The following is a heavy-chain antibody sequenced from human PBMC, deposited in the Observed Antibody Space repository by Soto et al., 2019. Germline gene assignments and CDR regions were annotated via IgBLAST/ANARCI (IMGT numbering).Heavy chain of an antibody. D-gene: IGHD3-22*01. V-gene: IGHV3-23*01. Sequence: EVQLLESGGGLVQPGGSLRLSCAATGFTFSSYAMSWVRQAPGKGLEWVSAISGSGRSTYYADSVKGRFTISRDNSKSTLYLQMNSLRAEDTAVYYCAKDYYDRSVYHPEYFQHWGQGTLVTVSS. CDR1: GFTFSSYA. CDR3: AKDYYDRSVYHPEYFQH. CDR2: ISGSGRST. J-gene: IGHJ1*01.